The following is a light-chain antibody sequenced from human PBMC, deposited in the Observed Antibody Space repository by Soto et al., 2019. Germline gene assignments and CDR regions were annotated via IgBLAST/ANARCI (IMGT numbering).Light chain of an antibody. J-gene: IGKJ1*01. CDR2: TAS. CDR3: QQSYSRPRT. V-gene: IGKV1-39*01. CDR1: QSVSGW. Sequence: DIQMTQSPSTLSASVGDTVTVTCRASQSVSGWLAWYQQKPGEAPKLLIYTASNLESGVPSRFSGSGSGTDFTLTIRSLQPEDFATYFCQQSYSRPRTFGQGTKVDIK.